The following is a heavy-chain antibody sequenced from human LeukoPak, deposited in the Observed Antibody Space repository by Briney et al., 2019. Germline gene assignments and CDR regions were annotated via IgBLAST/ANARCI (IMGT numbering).Heavy chain of an antibody. V-gene: IGHV4-34*01. CDR1: GGSISSYY. CDR2: INHSGST. CDR3: ASLRRRYYYYMDV. Sequence: SETLSLTCTVSGGSISSYYWSWIRQPAGKGLEWIGEINHSGSTNYNPSLKSRVTISVDTSKNQFSLKLSSVTAADTAVYYCASLRRRYYYYMDVWGKGTTVTVSS. J-gene: IGHJ6*03.